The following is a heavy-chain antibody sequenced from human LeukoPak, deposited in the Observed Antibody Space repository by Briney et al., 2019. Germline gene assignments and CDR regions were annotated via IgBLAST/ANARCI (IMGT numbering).Heavy chain of an antibody. J-gene: IGHJ3*02. CDR3: ARVPARGSHAFDI. CDR1: GFNFSGES. CDR2: ISSSSSYI. Sequence: LQRSCPGNGFNFSGESVSRFRQAPGKGLKWVSSISSSSSYIYYADSVKGRFTISRDNAKNSLYLQMNSLRAEDTAVYYCARVPARGSHAFDIWGQGTMVTVSS. D-gene: IGHD6-19*01. V-gene: IGHV3-21*01.